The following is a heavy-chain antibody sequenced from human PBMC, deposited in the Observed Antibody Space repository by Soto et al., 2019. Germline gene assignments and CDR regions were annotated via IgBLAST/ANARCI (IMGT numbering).Heavy chain of an antibody. D-gene: IGHD3-3*01. Sequence: EVQLVESGGGLVKPGGSLRLSCAASGFTFSNAWMSWVRQAPGKGLEWVGRIKSKTDGGTTDYAAPVKGRFTISRDDSKNTLYLQMNSLKTEDTAVYYCAKDISGKRNSRLRGGLWSGYTYYYYGMDVWGQGTTFTVSS. CDR3: AKDISGKRNSRLRGGLWSGYTYYYYGMDV. V-gene: IGHV3-15*01. CDR1: GFTFSNAW. J-gene: IGHJ6*02. CDR2: IKSKTDGGTT.